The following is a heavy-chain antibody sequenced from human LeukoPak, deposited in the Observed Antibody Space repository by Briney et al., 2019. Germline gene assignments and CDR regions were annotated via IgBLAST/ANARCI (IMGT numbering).Heavy chain of an antibody. Sequence: GGSLRLSCAASGFTFSSYEMNWVRQAPGKGLEWVAVISYDGSNKYYADSVKGRFTISRDNSKNTLYLQMNSLRAEDTAVYYCAKYGGALDYWGQGTLVTVSS. D-gene: IGHD4-23*01. CDR3: AKYGGALDY. CDR2: ISYDGSNK. V-gene: IGHV3-30*18. CDR1: GFTFSSYE. J-gene: IGHJ4*02.